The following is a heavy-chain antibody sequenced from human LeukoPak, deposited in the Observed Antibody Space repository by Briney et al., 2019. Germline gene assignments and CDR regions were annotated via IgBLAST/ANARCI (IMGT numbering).Heavy chain of an antibody. CDR1: GGSISSYY. V-gene: IGHV4-59*01. J-gene: IGHJ4*02. CDR3: ARRAPPRGYSYGGNKAYYFDY. Sequence: SETLSLTCTVCGGSISSYYWSWIRQPPGKGPEGIGYIYYSGSTNYNRSLKSRVRISVDTSKNQFSLKLSSVTAADTAVYYCARRAPPRGYSYGGNKAYYFDYWGQGTLVTVSS. D-gene: IGHD5-18*01. CDR2: IYYSGST.